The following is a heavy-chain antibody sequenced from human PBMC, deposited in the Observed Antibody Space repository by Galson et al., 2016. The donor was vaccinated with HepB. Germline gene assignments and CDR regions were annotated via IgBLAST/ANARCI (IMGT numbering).Heavy chain of an antibody. CDR3: GRSPSYYDQHVDY. CDR1: GYTFTNYG. D-gene: IGHD3-22*01. J-gene: IGHJ4*02. V-gene: IGHV1-18*01. CDR2: ISAYNGDT. Sequence: SVKVSCKASGYTFTNYGISWVRQAPGQGLEWMGWISAYNGDTNYAQRVQGRVTLTTDTSTSTAYMELRGLRSDDTAVDYWGRSPSYYDQHVDYWGQGTLVTVSS.